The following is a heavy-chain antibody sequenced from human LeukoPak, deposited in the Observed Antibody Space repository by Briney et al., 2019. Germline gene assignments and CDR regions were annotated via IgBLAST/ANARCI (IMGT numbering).Heavy chain of an antibody. CDR3: AREVVVPAASYWYFDL. J-gene: IGHJ2*01. V-gene: IGHV1-18*04. Sequence: ASVKVSCKASGYTFTSYGISWVRQAPGQGLEWMGWISAYNGNTNYAQKLQGRVTMTTVTSTSTAYMELRSLRSDDTAVYYCAREVVVPAASYWYFDLWGRGTLVTVSS. D-gene: IGHD2-2*01. CDR1: GYTFTSYG. CDR2: ISAYNGNT.